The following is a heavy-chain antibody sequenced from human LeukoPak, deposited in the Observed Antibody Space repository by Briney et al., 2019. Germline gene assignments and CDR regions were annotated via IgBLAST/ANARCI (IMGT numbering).Heavy chain of an antibody. CDR2: ISGGGGGT. J-gene: IGHJ4*02. Sequence: GGSLRLSCAVSGITLSNYAMSWVRQAPGKGLEWVAGISGGGGGTHYADSVKGRFTISRDNPKNTLYLQMNNLRAGDTAVYFCAKRGVVIRVILVGFHKEAYYFDSWGQGALVTFSS. D-gene: IGHD3-22*01. V-gene: IGHV3-23*01. CDR1: GITLSNYA. CDR3: AKRGVVIRVILVGFHKEAYYFDS.